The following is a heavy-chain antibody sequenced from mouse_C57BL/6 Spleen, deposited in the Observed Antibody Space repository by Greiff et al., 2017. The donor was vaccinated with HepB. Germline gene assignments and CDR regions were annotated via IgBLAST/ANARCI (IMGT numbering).Heavy chain of an antibody. CDR3: ARGDYGSSSFAY. J-gene: IGHJ3*01. Sequence: QVHVKQPGAELVKPGASVKLSCKASGYTFTSYWMHWVKQRPGQGLEWIGMIHPNSGSTNYNEKFKSKATLTVDKSSSTAYMQLSSLTSEDSAVYYCARGDYGSSSFAYWGQGTLVTVSA. V-gene: IGHV1-64*01. D-gene: IGHD1-1*01. CDR2: IHPNSGST. CDR1: GYTFTSYW.